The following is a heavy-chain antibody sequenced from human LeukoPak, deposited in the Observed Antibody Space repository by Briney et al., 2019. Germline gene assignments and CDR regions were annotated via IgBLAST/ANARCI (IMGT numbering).Heavy chain of an antibody. CDR3: ARDPTTGTIRWAASDI. Sequence: GASVKVSCKASGYTFTDYFPHWVRQAPGQGLEWMGCINPISGATMSAQKFQGRVTMTRDTSITTAYMDLTSLTSDDTAMYYCARDPTTGTIRWAASDIWGQGTMVTVSS. CDR1: GYTFTDYF. J-gene: IGHJ3*02. V-gene: IGHV1-2*02. CDR2: INPISGAT. D-gene: IGHD1-1*01.